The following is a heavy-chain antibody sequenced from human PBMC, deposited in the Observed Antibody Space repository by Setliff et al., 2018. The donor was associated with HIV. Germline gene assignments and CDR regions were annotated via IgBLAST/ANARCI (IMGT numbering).Heavy chain of an antibody. CDR1: GYTFTTYG. J-gene: IGHJ6*02. CDR2: INSYNGNT. Sequence: VASVKVSCKASGYTFTTYGVNWVRQAPGQGLEWMGWINSYNGNTKFAQKFQDRVTMTTDTSTTTAFMELRSLKADDTGIYYCSRSGVPPYYYYGMDVWGQGTTVTVSS. V-gene: IGHV1-18*04. CDR3: SRSGVPPYYYYGMDV. D-gene: IGHD3-10*01.